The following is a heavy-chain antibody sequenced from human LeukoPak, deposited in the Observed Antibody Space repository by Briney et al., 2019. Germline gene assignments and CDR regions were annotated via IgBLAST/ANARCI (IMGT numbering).Heavy chain of an antibody. CDR2: ISSSSSYI. CDR1: GFTFSSYS. V-gene: IGHV3-21*04. J-gene: IGHJ6*02. D-gene: IGHD3-3*02. Sequence: GGSLRLSCAASGFTFSSYSMNWVRQAPGKGLEWVSSISSSSSYIYYADSVKGRFTISRDNAKNSLYLQMNSLRAEDTALYYCAKASFVKGFYYGMDVWGQGTTVTVSS. CDR3: AKASFVKGFYYGMDV.